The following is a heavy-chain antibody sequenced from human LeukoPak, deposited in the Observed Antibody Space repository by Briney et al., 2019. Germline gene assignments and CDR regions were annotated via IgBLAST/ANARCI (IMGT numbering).Heavy chain of an antibody. J-gene: IGHJ6*02. Sequence: GASVKVSCKASGYTFTGYYMHWVRQAPAQGLEWMGWINPNSGGTNYAQKFQGRVTMTRDTSISTAYMELSRLRSDDTAVYYCARDRRGPYYYYGMDVWGQGTTVTVSS. CDR1: GYTFTGYY. D-gene: IGHD3-16*01. CDR3: ARDRRGPYYYYGMDV. V-gene: IGHV1-2*02. CDR2: INPNSGGT.